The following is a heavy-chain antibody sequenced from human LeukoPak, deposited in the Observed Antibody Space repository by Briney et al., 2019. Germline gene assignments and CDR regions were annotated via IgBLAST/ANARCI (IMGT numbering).Heavy chain of an antibody. CDR1: GCTFRNYG. CDR2: TSYDGTKK. D-gene: IGHD3-10*01. Sequence: GGTLSLSCAPSGCTFRNYGIQWVRQAPGKGLEWVSLTSYDGTKKWYADSVKSRFTIFRDNSKNTLYLQMHSLTADATAEFFCSRDSGSFSSGTSYYDFGGQGNLVSVS. J-gene: IGHJ4*02. CDR3: SRDSGSFSSGTSYYDF. V-gene: IGHV3-33*01.